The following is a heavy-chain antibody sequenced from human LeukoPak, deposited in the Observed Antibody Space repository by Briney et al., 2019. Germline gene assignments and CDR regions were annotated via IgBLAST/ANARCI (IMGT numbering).Heavy chain of an antibody. Sequence: EPGRSLRLSCTASGFTFGDYAMSWFRQAPGKGLEWVGFIRSKAYGGTTEYAASVKGRFTISRDDSKSIAYLQMNSLKTEDTAVYYCTRKSVVPADISDDYWGQGTLVTVSS. CDR3: TRKSVVPADISDDY. CDR1: GFTFGDYA. CDR2: IRSKAYGGTT. D-gene: IGHD2-2*02. J-gene: IGHJ4*02. V-gene: IGHV3-49*03.